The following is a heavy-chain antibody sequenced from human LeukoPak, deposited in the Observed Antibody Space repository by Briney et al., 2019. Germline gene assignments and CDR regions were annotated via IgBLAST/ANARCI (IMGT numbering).Heavy chain of an antibody. CDR2: ISSSSSTI. Sequence: PGGSLRLSCAASGFTFSDYYMGWIRQAPGKGLEWVSYISSSSSTIYYADSVKGRFTISRDNAKNSLYLQMNSLRAEDTAVYYCARDRGPGWFDPWGQGTLVTVSS. D-gene: IGHD3-10*01. V-gene: IGHV3-11*01. J-gene: IGHJ5*02. CDR1: GFTFSDYY. CDR3: ARDRGPGWFDP.